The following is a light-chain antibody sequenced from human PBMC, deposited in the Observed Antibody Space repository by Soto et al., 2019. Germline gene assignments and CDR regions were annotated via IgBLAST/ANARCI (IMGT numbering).Light chain of an antibody. V-gene: IGKV3-20*01. Sequence: EIVMTQSPATLSVSPGERATLSCRASQSVGNNLAWYQQKPGHAPRLLIHGTSSRATGIPDRFSGSGSGTDFTLTISRLEPEDFAVYYCQQYGSSLWTFGQGTKVDIK. J-gene: IGKJ1*01. CDR3: QQYGSSLWT. CDR1: QSVGNN. CDR2: GTS.